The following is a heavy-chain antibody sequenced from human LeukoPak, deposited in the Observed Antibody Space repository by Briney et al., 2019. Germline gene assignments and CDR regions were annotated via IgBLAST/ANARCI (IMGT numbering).Heavy chain of an antibody. CDR2: IYSGGST. CDR1: GFTVSSNY. CDR3: NAYYYDSSGYYYDY. D-gene: IGHD3-22*01. Sequence: GGSLRLSCAASGFTVSSNYMSWVRQAPGKGLEWGSVIYSGGSTYYADSVKGRFTISRDHSKHTLYLQMNRLSAEDTAVYYCNAYYYDSSGYYYDYWGQGTLVTVSS. J-gene: IGHJ4*02. V-gene: IGHV3-66*01.